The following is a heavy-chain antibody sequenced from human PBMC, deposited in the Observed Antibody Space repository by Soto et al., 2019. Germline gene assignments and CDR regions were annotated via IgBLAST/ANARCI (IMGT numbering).Heavy chain of an antibody. D-gene: IGHD5-12*01. J-gene: IGHJ6*03. CDR3: ARSSSGIVATPRSDSYMDV. V-gene: IGHV1-2*04. CDR2: INPNSGGT. CDR1: GYTFTGYY. Sequence: ASVKVSCKASGYTFTGYYMHWVRQAPGQGLEWMGWINPNSGGTNYAQKFQGWVTMTRDTSISTAYMELSRLRSDDTAVYYCARSSSGIVATPRSDSYMDVWGKGTTVTVSS.